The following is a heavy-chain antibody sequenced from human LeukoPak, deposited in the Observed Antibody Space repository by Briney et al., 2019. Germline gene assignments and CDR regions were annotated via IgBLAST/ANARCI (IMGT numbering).Heavy chain of an antibody. CDR1: GGSVSSGSYY. D-gene: IGHD4-17*01. V-gene: IGHV4-61*01. J-gene: IGHJ4*02. CDR3: ARSPPPGLDYGDYFDY. Sequence: PSETLSLTCTVSGGSVSSGSYYWSWIRQPPGKGLEWIGYIYYSGSTNYNPSPKSRVTISVDTSKNQFSLKLSSVTAADTAVYYCARSPPPGLDYGDYFDYWGQGTLVTVSS. CDR2: IYYSGST.